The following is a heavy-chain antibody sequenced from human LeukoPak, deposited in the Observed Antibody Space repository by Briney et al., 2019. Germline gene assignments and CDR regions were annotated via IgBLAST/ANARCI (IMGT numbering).Heavy chain of an antibody. D-gene: IGHD3-16*01. Sequence: PSETLSLTCTVSGYSISSGYYWGWIRQPPGKGLEWIASIYYSGTTHYNPSLKSRVTMSVDTSKNQFSLKLSSVTAADTAVYYCARVNTQGVPSPWGQGILVTVSS. V-gene: IGHV4-38-2*02. CDR2: IYYSGTT. CDR3: ARVNTQGVPSP. J-gene: IGHJ5*02. CDR1: GYSISSGYY.